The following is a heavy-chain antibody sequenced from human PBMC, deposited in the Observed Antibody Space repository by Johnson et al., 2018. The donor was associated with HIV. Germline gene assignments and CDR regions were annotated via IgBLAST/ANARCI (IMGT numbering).Heavy chain of an antibody. CDR2: ISYYGSNK. D-gene: IGHD2-2*02. J-gene: IGHJ3*02. CDR1: GFTFSSYA. CDR3: ARGEGRIPHAFDI. V-gene: IGHV3-30*14. Sequence: QVQLVESGGGVFQPGRSLRLSCAAYGFTFSSYAMHWVRQAPGKGLEWVAVISYYGSNKYYADSVKGRFTISRDNSKNTLYLQMGSLRAEDMAVYYCARGEGRIPHAFDIWGQGTMVTVSS.